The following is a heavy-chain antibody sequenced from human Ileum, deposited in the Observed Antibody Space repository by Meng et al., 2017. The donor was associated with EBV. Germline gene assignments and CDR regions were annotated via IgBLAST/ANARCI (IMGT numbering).Heavy chain of an antibody. CDR2: ITSDGSST. V-gene: IGHV3-74*01. J-gene: IGHJ4*02. D-gene: IGHD5-24*01. CDR1: GFTFSDYW. CDR3: ATVRDGYPRLFDY. Sequence: EVLLVGSGGGLVQPGGSLRLSCAASGFTFSDYWMHWVRQAPGKGLVWVSHITSDGSSTNYADSVKGRFTISRDNAKNTLYLQMNSLRAEDAAVYYCATVRDGYPRLFDYWGQGTLVTVSS.